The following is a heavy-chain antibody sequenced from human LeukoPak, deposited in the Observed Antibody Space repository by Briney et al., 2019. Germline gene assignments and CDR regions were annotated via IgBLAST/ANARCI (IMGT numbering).Heavy chain of an antibody. CDR2: ISPNSGGT. CDR1: GYTFTDYN. D-gene: IGHD3-10*01. V-gene: IGHV1-2*02. Sequence: VKVSCKASGYTFTDYNIHWVRQAPGQGLEWMGWISPNSGGTNYAQKFQGRVTMTRDTSITTAYMELSRLRSDDTAMYYCTVWFGELAHWGQGTLVTVSS. J-gene: IGHJ4*02. CDR3: TVWFGELAH.